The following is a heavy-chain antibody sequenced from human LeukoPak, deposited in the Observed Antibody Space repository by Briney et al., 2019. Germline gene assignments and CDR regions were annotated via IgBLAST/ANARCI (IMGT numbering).Heavy chain of an antibody. CDR3: AKDGSVGAVAGFYYFDY. CDR2: ISYDGSNK. Sequence: PGGSLRLSCAASGFTFSSYSMNWVRQAPGKGLEWVAVISYDGSNKYYADSVKGRFTISRDNSKNTLYLQMNSLRAEDTAVYYCAKDGSVGAVAGFYYFDYWGQGTLVTVSS. J-gene: IGHJ4*02. CDR1: GFTFSSYS. D-gene: IGHD6-19*01. V-gene: IGHV3-30*18.